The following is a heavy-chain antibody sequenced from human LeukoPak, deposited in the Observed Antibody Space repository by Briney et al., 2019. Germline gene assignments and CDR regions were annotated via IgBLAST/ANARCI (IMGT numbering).Heavy chain of an antibody. J-gene: IGHJ4*02. D-gene: IGHD1-1*01. V-gene: IGHV3-48*04. CDR2: ISGNGGVI. CDR3: ARDPRTVRI. CDR1: GFTFSSFS. Sequence: GGSLRLSCAASGFTFSSFSMNWVRQAPGKGLEWLSYISGNGGVIQYADSVKGRFTISRDNAKNLLYLQMDSLRVEDTAIYYCARDPRTVRIWGQGTLVTVSS.